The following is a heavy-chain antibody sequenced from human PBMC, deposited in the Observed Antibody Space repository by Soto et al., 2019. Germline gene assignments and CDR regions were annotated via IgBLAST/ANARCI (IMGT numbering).Heavy chain of an antibody. CDR3: ASTTGYFDY. J-gene: IGHJ4*02. CDR1: GFTFSSYW. V-gene: IGHV3-7*01. CDR2: IKQDGSEN. D-gene: IGHD4-17*01. Sequence: GGSLRLSCAASGFTFSSYWMSWVRQAPGKGLEWVANIKQDGSENYYVDSVKGRFTISRDNAKNSLFLQMNSLRDEDSAVYYCASTTGYFDYWGQGTLVTVSS.